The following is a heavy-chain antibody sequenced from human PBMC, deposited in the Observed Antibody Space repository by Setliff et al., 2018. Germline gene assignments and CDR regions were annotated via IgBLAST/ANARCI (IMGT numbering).Heavy chain of an antibody. CDR1: GFTFSSFW. CDR3: FGAGTCSY. D-gene: IGHD3-10*01. J-gene: IGHJ4*02. V-gene: IGHV3-7*01. CDR2: INQDGSGK. Sequence: PGGSLRLSCSASGFTFSSFWMAWVRQSPGRGLEWVANINQDGSGKYYVDSVKGRFIISRDNAKNSLSLQMNSLRNEDTAVYYCFGAGTCSYWGQGTLVTVSS.